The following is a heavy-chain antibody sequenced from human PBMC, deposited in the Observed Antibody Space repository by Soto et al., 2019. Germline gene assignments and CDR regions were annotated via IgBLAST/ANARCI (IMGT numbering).Heavy chain of an antibody. J-gene: IGHJ1*01. D-gene: IGHD6-13*01. CDR1: GFTFSTYA. V-gene: IGHV3-23*01. CDR2: IISSGGST. Sequence: EVQLLESGGGLVQPGGSLSLSCAASGFTFSTYAMNWVRQAPGKGLEWVSLIISSGGSTYYADSVKGRFTISRDNSKNTLYLQMNSLRADDTAVYYCAKAEGSSYGTEYSQHWGQGTLVSVSS. CDR3: AKAEGSSYGTEYSQH.